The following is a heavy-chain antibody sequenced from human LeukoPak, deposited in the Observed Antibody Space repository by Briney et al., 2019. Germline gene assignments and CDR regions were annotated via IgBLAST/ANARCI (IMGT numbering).Heavy chain of an antibody. CDR3: TRGPIKLWLHSGRDV. D-gene: IGHD6-25*01. J-gene: IGHJ6*02. CDR2: IRSKAYRGTT. V-gene: IGHV3-49*04. CDR1: GFTFGDHA. Sequence: GGSLRLSCRGSGFTFGDHAMSWVRQAPGKGLEWVGFIRSKAYRGTTEYAPSVKGRFTISRDDSISIAYLQMNSLITEDTAFYFCTRGPIKLWLHSGRDVGAQGPTVTVSS.